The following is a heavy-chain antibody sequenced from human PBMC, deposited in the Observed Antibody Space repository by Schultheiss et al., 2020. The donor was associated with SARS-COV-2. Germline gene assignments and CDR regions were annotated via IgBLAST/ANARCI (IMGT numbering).Heavy chain of an antibody. J-gene: IGHJ6*02. CDR2: IYTSGST. CDR3: ATPKSYGVRHYYYYYGMDV. V-gene: IGHV4-4*07. Sequence: SETLSLTCTVSGGSISSYYWSWIRQPAGKGLEWIGRIYTSGSTNYNPSLKSRVTMSVDTSKNQFSLKLSSVTAADTAVYYCATPKSYGVRHYYYYYGMDVWGQGTTVTVSS. CDR1: GGSISSYY. D-gene: IGHD4-17*01.